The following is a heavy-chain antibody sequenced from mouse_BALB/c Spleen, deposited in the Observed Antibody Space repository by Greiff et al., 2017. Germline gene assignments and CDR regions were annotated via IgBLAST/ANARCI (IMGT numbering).Heavy chain of an antibody. CDR2: IDPSDSYT. Sequence: VQLQQPGAELVKPGASVKLSCKASGYTFTSYWMHWVKQRPGQGLEWIGEIDPSDSYTNYNQKFKGKATLTADKSSSTAYMQLSSLASEDSAVYYCAREDGYAMDYWGQGTSVTVSS. V-gene: IGHV1-69*02. CDR1: GYTFTSYW. CDR3: AREDGYAMDY. J-gene: IGHJ4*01.